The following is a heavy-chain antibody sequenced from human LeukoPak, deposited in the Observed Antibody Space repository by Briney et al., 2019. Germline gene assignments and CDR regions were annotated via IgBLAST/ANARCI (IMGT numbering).Heavy chain of an antibody. CDR1: GGSISSSSYY. CDR2: IYYSGST. Sequence: SETLSLTCTVSGGSISSSSYYWGWIRQPPGKGLEWIGSIYYSGSTYYNPSLKSRVTISVDTSKNQFSLKLSSVTAADTAVYYCVRHAVDFPSGAVGWFDPWGQGTLVTVSS. D-gene: IGHD3-10*01. J-gene: IGHJ5*02. CDR3: VRHAVDFPSGAVGWFDP. V-gene: IGHV4-39*01.